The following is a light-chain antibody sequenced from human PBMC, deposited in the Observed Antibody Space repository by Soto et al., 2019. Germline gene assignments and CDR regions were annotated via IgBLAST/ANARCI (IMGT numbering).Light chain of an antibody. CDR2: GAS. Sequence: EIVLTQSPGTLSLPPGERATLSCRASQSVSSTYLAWYQQKPGQAPRLLIYGASNRATGIPDRFSGGGSGTDFTLTISRLEPEDFAVYYCQQYGSSPPFTFGPGTTVEIK. J-gene: IGKJ3*01. V-gene: IGKV3-20*01. CDR1: QSVSSTY. CDR3: QQYGSSPPFT.